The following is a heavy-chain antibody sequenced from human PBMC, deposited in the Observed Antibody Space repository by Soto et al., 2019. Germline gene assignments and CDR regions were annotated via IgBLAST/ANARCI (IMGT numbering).Heavy chain of an antibody. J-gene: IGHJ4*02. D-gene: IGHD7-27*01. CDR1: GFSIRSGGYS. CDR3: ARGPSGDKVDY. CDR2: IYHSGST. Sequence: PSETLSLTCAFSGFSIRSGGYSWSWIRQPPGKGLEWIGYIYHSGSTYYNPSLKSRVTISVDRSKNQFSLKLSSVSAADTAVYYCARGPSGDKVDYWGQGTLVTVSS. V-gene: IGHV4-30-2*01.